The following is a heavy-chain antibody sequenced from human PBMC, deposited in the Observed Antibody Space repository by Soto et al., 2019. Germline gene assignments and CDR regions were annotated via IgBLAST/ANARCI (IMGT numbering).Heavy chain of an antibody. CDR2: IYPGDSDT. D-gene: IGHD3-16*02. J-gene: IGHJ4*02. Sequence: AESLNLSCTGSGYISTSYWIGWLRRRPWKCLEWMGIIYPGDSDTRYSPSFQGQVTISADKSISTAYLQWSSLKASDTAMYYCARLSGYDYVWGSYRHIDYWGQGTLVTVSS. CDR1: GYISTSYW. CDR3: ARLSGYDYVWGSYRHIDY. V-gene: IGHV5-51*01.